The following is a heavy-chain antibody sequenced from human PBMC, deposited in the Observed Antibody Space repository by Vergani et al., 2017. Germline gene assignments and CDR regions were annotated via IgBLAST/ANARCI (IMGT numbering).Heavy chain of an antibody. V-gene: IGHV4-38-2*01. D-gene: IGHD5-12*01. J-gene: IGHJ6*02. Sequence: QVQLQESGPGLVKPSETLSLTCAVSGYSISSGYYWGWIRQPPGKGLEWFGSIYHIGITSYNPSLKSRVTISVDTSKNQFSLKLSSVTAADTAVYYCARVNGYDLRPYYYYGMDVWGQGTTVTVSS. CDR3: ARVNGYDLRPYYYYGMDV. CDR2: IYHIGIT. CDR1: GYSISSGYY.